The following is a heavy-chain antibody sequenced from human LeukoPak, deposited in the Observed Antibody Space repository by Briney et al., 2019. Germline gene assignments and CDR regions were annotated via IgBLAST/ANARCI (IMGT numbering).Heavy chain of an antibody. CDR3: ARGHYDFWSGYPNYFDY. CDR2: INPSGGST. Sequence: ASVKVSCKASGYTFTGYYMHWVRQAPGQGLEWMGIINPSGGSTSYAQKFQGRVTMTRDTPTSTVYMELSSLRSEDTAVYYCARGHYDFWSGYPNYFDYWGQGTLVTVSS. CDR1: GYTFTGYY. D-gene: IGHD3-3*01. V-gene: IGHV1-46*01. J-gene: IGHJ4*02.